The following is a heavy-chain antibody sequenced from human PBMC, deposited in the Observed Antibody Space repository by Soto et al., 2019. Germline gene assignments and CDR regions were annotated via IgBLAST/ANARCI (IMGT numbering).Heavy chain of an antibody. Sequence: QVQLVQSGAEVKKPGSSVKVSCKASGGTFSSYAISWVRQAPGQGLEWMGGIIPIFGTANYAQKFQGRVTITADESTSTAYMELSSLRSEVTAVYYCARGGIVLMVYAPYYFDYWGQGTLVTVSS. J-gene: IGHJ4*02. CDR3: ARGGIVLMVYAPYYFDY. V-gene: IGHV1-69*12. CDR1: GGTFSSYA. CDR2: IIPIFGTA. D-gene: IGHD2-8*01.